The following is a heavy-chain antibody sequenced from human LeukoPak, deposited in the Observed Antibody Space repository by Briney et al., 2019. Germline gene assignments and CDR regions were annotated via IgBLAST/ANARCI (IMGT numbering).Heavy chain of an antibody. CDR2: IYYSGST. V-gene: IGHV4-59*08. CDR3: ARHTGYSYYYYGMDV. Sequence: SETLSLTCTVSGGSISSYYWSWIRQPPGKGLEWIGYIYYSGSTNYNPSLKSRVTISVDTSKNQFSLKLSSVTAADTAVYYCARHTGYSYYYYGMDVWGQGTTVTVSS. CDR1: GGSISSYY. J-gene: IGHJ6*02. D-gene: IGHD5-24*01.